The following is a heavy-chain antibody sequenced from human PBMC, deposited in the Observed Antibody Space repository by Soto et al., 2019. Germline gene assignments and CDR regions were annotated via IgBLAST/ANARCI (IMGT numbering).Heavy chain of an antibody. J-gene: IGHJ4*02. CDR1: GGSFSGYY. Sequence: QVQLQQWGAGLLKPSETLSLTCAVYGGSFSGYYWSWIRQPPGKGLEWIGEIKHSGSTNYNPSLKSRVTISVDTSKNQFSLKLSSVTAADTAVYYCARAASLEGYCSSTSCYGGNFDYWGQGTLVTVSS. D-gene: IGHD2-2*01. CDR2: IKHSGST. CDR3: ARAASLEGYCSSTSCYGGNFDY. V-gene: IGHV4-34*01.